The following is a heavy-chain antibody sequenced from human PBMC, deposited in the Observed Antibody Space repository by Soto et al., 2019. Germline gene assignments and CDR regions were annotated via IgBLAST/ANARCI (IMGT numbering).Heavy chain of an antibody. CDR1: GYSLTSYW. Sequence: GESLKISCKGSGYSLTSYWIGWVRQMPGKGLEWMGIIYPGDSDTRYSPSFQGQVTISADKSISTAYLQWSSLKASDTAMYYCARHLTYDILTGYYNRHYYGMDVWGQGTTVTV. D-gene: IGHD3-9*01. J-gene: IGHJ6*02. CDR2: IYPGDSDT. V-gene: IGHV5-51*01. CDR3: ARHLTYDILTGYYNRHYYGMDV.